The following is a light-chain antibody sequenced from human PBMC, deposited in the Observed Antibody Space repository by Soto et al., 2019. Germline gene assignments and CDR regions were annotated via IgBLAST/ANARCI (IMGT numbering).Light chain of an antibody. V-gene: IGKV1-39*01. Sequence: DIQLTQSPSFLSASVGDRVTIICRASPTISNYLNWYQQKPGKAPKVLIYGATRLQSGVPSRFSGSGVGTDFTLTISSLQPEDFATYYCQQSYSSPFTFGPGTKVDIK. CDR2: GAT. CDR3: QQSYSSPFT. CDR1: PTISNY. J-gene: IGKJ3*01.